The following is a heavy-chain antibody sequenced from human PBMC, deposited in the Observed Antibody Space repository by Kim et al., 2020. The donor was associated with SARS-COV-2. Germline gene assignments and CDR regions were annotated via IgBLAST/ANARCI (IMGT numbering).Heavy chain of an antibody. CDR2: INHSGST. CDR1: GGSFSGYY. D-gene: IGHD3-3*01. Sequence: SETLSLTCAVYGGSFSGYYWSWIRQPPGKGLEWIGEINHSGSTNYNPSLKSRVTISVDTSKNQFSLKLSSVTAADTAVYYCARGLRVTFFGVVPPPYYYYGMDVWGQGTTVTVSS. CDR3: ARGLRVTFFGVVPPPYYYYGMDV. J-gene: IGHJ6*02. V-gene: IGHV4-34*01.